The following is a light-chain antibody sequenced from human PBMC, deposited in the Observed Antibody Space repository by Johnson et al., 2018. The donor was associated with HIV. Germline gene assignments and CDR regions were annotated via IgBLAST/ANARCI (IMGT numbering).Light chain of an antibody. CDR1: SSNIGSNY. V-gene: IGLV1-51*02. Sequence: QSVFTQPPSVSAAPGQKVTISCSGSSSNIGSNYVSWYQQLPGTAPKLLIYENHKRPSGIPDRFSGSKSATSPTLGITGLPTGDEADYYCSTWHRSLTSGDVFGTGTKVTVL. CDR3: STWHRSLTSGDV. CDR2: ENH. J-gene: IGLJ1*01.